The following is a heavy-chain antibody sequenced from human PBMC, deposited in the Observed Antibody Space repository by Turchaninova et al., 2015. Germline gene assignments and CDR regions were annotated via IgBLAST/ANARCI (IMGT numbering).Heavy chain of an antibody. CDR2: ISGSGGST. Sequence: EVQLLESGGGLVQPGGSLRLSCAASGFTFSSYAMSWVRQAPGKGLEWVSAISGSGGSTYYADSVKGRFTISSDNSKNTLYLQMNSLRAEDTAVYYCAKGPYGSSTSCYLNDAFDIWGQGTMVTVSS. CDR3: AKGPYGSSTSCYLNDAFDI. J-gene: IGHJ3*02. V-gene: IGHV3-23*01. D-gene: IGHD2-2*01. CDR1: GFTFSSYA.